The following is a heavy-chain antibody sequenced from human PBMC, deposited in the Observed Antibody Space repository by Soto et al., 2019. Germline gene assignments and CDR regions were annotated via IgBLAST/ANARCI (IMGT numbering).Heavy chain of an antibody. Sequence: QVQLVESGGGVVQPGRSLRLSCAASGFTFSNYGMHWVRQAPGKGLEWVIVISYDGNVAYYADSVKGRFTISRDNAKNTLYRQRSSLRTEDTAMYYCAKEGPITNWYFDYWGQGTLVTVSS. CDR3: AKEGPITNWYFDY. V-gene: IGHV3-30*18. D-gene: IGHD1-1*01. CDR2: ISYDGNVA. CDR1: GFTFSNYG. J-gene: IGHJ4*02.